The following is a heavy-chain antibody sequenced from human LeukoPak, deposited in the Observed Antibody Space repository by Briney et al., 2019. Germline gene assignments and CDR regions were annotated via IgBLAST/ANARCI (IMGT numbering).Heavy chain of an antibody. CDR2: INSDGSSS. J-gene: IGHJ2*01. Sequence: GGSLRLSCAASGLTFSSYWMHWVRQAPGKGLVWVSGINSDGSSSTYADSVKGRFTISRDNAKNTLYLQMNSLRAEDTAVYYCARPMMVGGVSSFDLWGRGTLVTVSS. V-gene: IGHV3-74*01. CDR3: ARPMMVGGVSSFDL. CDR1: GLTFSSYW. D-gene: IGHD3-22*01.